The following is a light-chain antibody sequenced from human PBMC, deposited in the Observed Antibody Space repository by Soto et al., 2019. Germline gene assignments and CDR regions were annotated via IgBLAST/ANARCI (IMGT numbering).Light chain of an antibody. CDR3: TSYTSSRTPYV. Sequence: QSVPTQPASVSGSPGQSITISCTGTSSDVGGYTYVSWYQQRPGKAPELMIFEVSNRPSGVSNRFSGSKSGNTASLTISGLQAEDEADYYCTSYTSSRTPYVFGTGTKVTVL. V-gene: IGLV2-14*01. CDR2: EVS. J-gene: IGLJ1*01. CDR1: SSDVGGYTY.